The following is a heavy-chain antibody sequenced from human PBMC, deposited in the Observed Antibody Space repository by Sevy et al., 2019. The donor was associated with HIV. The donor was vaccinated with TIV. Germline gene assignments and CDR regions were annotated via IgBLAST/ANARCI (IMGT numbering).Heavy chain of an antibody. CDR2: ISYDGSNK. J-gene: IGHJ6*03. V-gene: IGHV3-30-3*01. CDR1: GFTFSSYA. CDR3: ARDERIAVVRYYDYYYMDV. Sequence: GGSLRLSCAASGFTFSSYAMHWVRQAPGKGLEWVAVISYDGSNKYYADSVKGRFTISRDNSKNTLYLQRNSLRAEDTAVYYCARDERIAVVRYYDYYYMDVWGKGTTVTVSS. D-gene: IGHD6-19*01.